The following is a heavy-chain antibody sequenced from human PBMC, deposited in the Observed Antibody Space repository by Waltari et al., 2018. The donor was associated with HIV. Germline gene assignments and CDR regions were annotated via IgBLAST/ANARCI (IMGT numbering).Heavy chain of an antibody. CDR3: ARHLGYYSSGNYFFYGVDV. V-gene: IGHV4-59*01. J-gene: IGHJ6*02. D-gene: IGHD3-10*01. CDR1: GGSIRSYY. CDR2: IYYSGST. Sequence: QVQLQESGPGLVKPSETLALTCTVSGGSIRSYYWSWIRQAPGKGLEWIGYIYYSGSTNYNPSLKSRVTISIDTSKNQFSLELSSVTAADTAVYYCARHLGYYSSGNYFFYGVDVWGQGTTVTVSS.